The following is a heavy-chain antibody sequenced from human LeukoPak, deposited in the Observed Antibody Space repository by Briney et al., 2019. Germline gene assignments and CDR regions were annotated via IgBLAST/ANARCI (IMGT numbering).Heavy chain of an antibody. D-gene: IGHD3-22*01. CDR2: ISYDGSNK. V-gene: IGHV3-30-3*01. Sequence: GRSLRLSCAASGFTFSSYAMPWVRQAPGKGLEWVAVISYDGSNKYYADSVKGRFTISRDNSKNTLYLQMNSLRAEDTAVYYCASSSDSSGYPFDYWGQGTLVTVSS. CDR1: GFTFSSYA. CDR3: ASSSDSSGYPFDY. J-gene: IGHJ4*02.